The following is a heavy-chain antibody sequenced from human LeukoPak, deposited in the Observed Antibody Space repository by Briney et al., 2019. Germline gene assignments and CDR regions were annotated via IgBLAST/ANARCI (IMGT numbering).Heavy chain of an antibody. J-gene: IGHJ4*02. CDR1: GFTFSSYW. CDR3: GKDWKLDY. CDR2: ISDNGGDT. V-gene: IGHV3-23*01. Sequence: TGGSLRLSCAASGFTFSSYWMSWVRQAPGKGLEWVSAISDNGGDTKYADSVKGRFTISRDNSKNTLYLQMNSLRVEDTAIYYCGKDWKLDYWGQGTLVTVSS. D-gene: IGHD1-1*01.